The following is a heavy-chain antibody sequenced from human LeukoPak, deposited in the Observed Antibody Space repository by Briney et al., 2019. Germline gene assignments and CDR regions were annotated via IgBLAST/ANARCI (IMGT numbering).Heavy chain of an antibody. CDR3: AKDSAEGSSWYYYFDY. D-gene: IGHD6-13*01. CDR1: GFTFSSHV. Sequence: GGSLRLSCSASGFTFSSHVVSLVRPAPGGGLGWVSALIASGAGTYYPDSVKGRCTISSDQVQNPLYLQVDNLRGQDTALHYFAKDSAEGSSWYYYFDYWGQRTLVTVSS. V-gene: IGHV3-23*01. J-gene: IGHJ4*02. CDR2: LIASGAGT.